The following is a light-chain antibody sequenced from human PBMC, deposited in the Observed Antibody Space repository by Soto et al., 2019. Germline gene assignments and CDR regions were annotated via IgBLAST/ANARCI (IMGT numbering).Light chain of an antibody. CDR1: ESIYINS. Sequence: EIVLTQSPGTLSLSPGESATLSCKASESIYINSFAWYYQKPGQPPRLLIYGASTRATGIADRFSGSGSGTDFVLSIDRLEVEDSGIYYCQQYGASPFTVVPGTKVDIK. V-gene: IGKV3-20*01. J-gene: IGKJ3*01. CDR3: QQYGASPFT. CDR2: GAS.